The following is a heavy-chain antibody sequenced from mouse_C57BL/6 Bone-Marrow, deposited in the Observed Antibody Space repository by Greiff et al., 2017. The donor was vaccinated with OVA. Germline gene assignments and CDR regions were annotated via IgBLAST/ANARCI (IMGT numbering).Heavy chain of an antibody. CDR1: GYTFTSYW. Sequence: QVQLQQPGAELVRPGTSVKLSCKASGYTFTSYWMHWVKQRPGQGLEWIGVIDPSDSYTNSNQKFKGKATLTVDTSSSTAYMQLSSLTSEDSAVYYCASLVVAGDYWGQGTTLTVSS. J-gene: IGHJ2*01. V-gene: IGHV1-59*01. D-gene: IGHD1-1*01. CDR3: ASLVVAGDY. CDR2: IDPSDSYT.